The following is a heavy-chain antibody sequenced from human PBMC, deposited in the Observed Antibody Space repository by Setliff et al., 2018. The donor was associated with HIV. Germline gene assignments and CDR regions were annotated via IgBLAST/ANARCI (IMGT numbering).Heavy chain of an antibody. CDR3: AAKKSGDYPFN. CDR1: GSFINSDY. Sequence: SETLSLTCTVSGSFINSDYWGWIRQPPGKGLEWIGSFYYSGSTYYNPSLKSRVTISLDTSKIQFSLKVGSVTAADTAVYYCAAKKSGDYPFNWGQGTLVTVPQ. D-gene: IGHD4-17*01. V-gene: IGHV4-38-2*02. J-gene: IGHJ4*02. CDR2: FYYSGST.